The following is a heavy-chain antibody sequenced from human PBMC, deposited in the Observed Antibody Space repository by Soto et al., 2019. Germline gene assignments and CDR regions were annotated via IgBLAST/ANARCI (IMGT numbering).Heavy chain of an antibody. D-gene: IGHD6-19*01. J-gene: IGHJ4*02. CDR1: GFTFSSYG. V-gene: IGHV3-33*01. CDR2: IWYDGSNK. Sequence: QVQLVESGGGVVQPGRSLRLSCAASGFTFSSYGMHWVRQAPGKGLEWVAVIWYDGSNKYYADSVKGRFTISRDNSKNALYLQMNSLRAEDTAVYYCARAGGTTTRQWLSRGGPLGYWGQGTLVTVSS. CDR3: ARAGGTTTRQWLSRGGPLGY.